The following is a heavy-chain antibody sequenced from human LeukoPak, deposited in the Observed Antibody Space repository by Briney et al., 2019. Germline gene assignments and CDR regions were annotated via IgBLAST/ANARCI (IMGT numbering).Heavy chain of an antibody. D-gene: IGHD3-3*01. CDR3: ARVQARSRLRFLEWLPGDAFDI. CDR2: ISAYNGNT. V-gene: IGHV1-18*01. Sequence: GASVKVSCEASGYTFTSYGISWVRQAPGQGLEWMGWISAYNGNTNYAQKLQGRVTMTTDTSTSTAYMELRSLRSDDTAVYYCARVQARSRLRFLEWLPGDAFDIWGQGTMVTVSS. J-gene: IGHJ3*02. CDR1: GYTFTSYG.